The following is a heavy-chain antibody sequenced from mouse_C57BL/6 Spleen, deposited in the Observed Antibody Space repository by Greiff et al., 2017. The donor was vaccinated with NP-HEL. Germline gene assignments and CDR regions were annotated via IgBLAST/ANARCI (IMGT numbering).Heavy chain of an antibody. CDR3: ARHEGAYYDGHGHFDY. V-gene: IGHV1-62-2*01. D-gene: IGHD1-1*02. J-gene: IGHJ2*01. Sequence: QVHVKQSGAELVKPGASVKLSCKASGYTFTEYTIHWVKQRSGQGLEWIGWFYPGSGSIKYNEKFKDKATLTADKSSSTVYMELSRLTSEDSAVYFCARHEGAYYDGHGHFDYWGQGTTLTVSS. CDR2: FYPGSGSI. CDR1: GYTFTEYT.